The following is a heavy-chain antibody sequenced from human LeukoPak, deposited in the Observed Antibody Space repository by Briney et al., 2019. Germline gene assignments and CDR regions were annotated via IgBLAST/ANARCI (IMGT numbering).Heavy chain of an antibody. J-gene: IGHJ4*02. D-gene: IGHD3-9*01. Sequence: PSETLSLTCTVSGGSISSSSYYWGWIRQPPGKGLEWIGSIYYSGSTYYNPSLKSRVTISVDTSKNQFSLKLSSVTAADTAVYYCARHFDGLFDYWGQGTLVTVSS. CDR3: ARHFDGLFDY. CDR2: IYYSGST. V-gene: IGHV4-39*01. CDR1: GGSISSSSYY.